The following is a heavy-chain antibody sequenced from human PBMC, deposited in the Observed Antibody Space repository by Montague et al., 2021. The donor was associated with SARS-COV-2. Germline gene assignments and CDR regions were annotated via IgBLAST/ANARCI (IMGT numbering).Heavy chain of an antibody. Sequence: PALVKPTQTLTLTCTFSGFSLSTSGMCVSWIRQPPGKALEWLARXDWDGDKYYSTSLKTRLTISKDTSKNQVVPTMTNMDPVDTATYYCARMTVAGIPFDYWGQGTLVTVSS. J-gene: IGHJ4*02. CDR1: GFSLSTSGMC. CDR3: ARMTVAGIPFDY. V-gene: IGHV2-70*11. CDR2: XDWDGDK. D-gene: IGHD6-19*01.